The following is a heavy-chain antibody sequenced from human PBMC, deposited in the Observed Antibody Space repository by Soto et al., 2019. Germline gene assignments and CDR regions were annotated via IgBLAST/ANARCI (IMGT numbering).Heavy chain of an antibody. CDR3: ISTLGARFDY. V-gene: IGHV1-46*03. J-gene: IGHJ4*02. CDR2: INPSIGTT. D-gene: IGHD1-26*01. Sequence: ASVKVSCKASGYTFTSQNMHWVRQAPGQGLEWMGVINPSIGTTTYAQKFQGRVTMTSDTSTSSVYMEVSSLRSEDTAVYYCISTLGARFDYWGQGTLVTLSS. CDR1: GYTFTSQN.